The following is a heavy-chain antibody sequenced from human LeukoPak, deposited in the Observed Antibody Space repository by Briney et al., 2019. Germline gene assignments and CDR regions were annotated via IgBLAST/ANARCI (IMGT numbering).Heavy chain of an antibody. D-gene: IGHD4-17*01. Sequence: GGSLRLSCAASGFTFSSYSMNWVRQAPGKGLEWVSVIYSAGSTYYADSVKGRFTISRDNSKNTLYLQMNSLRAEDTAVYYCARATVTKGTFDIWGQGTMVTVSS. V-gene: IGHV3-53*01. CDR3: ARATVTKGTFDI. CDR2: IYSAGST. CDR1: GFTFSSYS. J-gene: IGHJ3*02.